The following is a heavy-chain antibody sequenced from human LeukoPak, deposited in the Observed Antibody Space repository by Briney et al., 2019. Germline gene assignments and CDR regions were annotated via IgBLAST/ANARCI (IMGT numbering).Heavy chain of an antibody. V-gene: IGHV3-11*04. J-gene: IGHJ4*02. CDR2: MSSSGSTI. CDR3: ARALGPIEY. D-gene: IGHD3-10*01. Sequence: GGSLRLSCEGSGFSFSDDYMSWLRQVPGKGLEWVSYMSSSGSTIFYADSVKGRFNISRDNAKKSLYLQMNSLRVEDTSVYYCARALGPIEYWGRGTLVTVSS. CDR1: GFSFSDDY.